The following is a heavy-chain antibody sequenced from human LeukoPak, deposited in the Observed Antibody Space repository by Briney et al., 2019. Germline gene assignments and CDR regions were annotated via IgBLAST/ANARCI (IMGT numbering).Heavy chain of an antibody. CDR1: GGSFSGYY. D-gene: IGHD3-10*01. V-gene: IGHV4-34*01. Sequence: SETLSLTCAVYGGSFSGYYWSWIRQPPGKGLEWIGEINHSGSTYYNPSLKSRVTISVDTSKNQFSLKLSSVTAADTAVYYCARGRRITMVRGVRGGLDVWGKGTTVTVSS. J-gene: IGHJ6*04. CDR2: INHSGST. CDR3: ARGRRITMVRGVRGGLDV.